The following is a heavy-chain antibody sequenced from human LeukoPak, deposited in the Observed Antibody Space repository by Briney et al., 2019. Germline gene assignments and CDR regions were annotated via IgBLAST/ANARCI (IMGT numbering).Heavy chain of an antibody. Sequence: GASVKVSCKASGYTFTSYYMHWVRQAPGQGLGWMGVINPSGGSTNYAQKFQGRVTMTRDMSTRTVYMALSSLRFEDTAVYYCARGYSYGYRYYYYMDVWGKGTTVTVSS. V-gene: IGHV1-46*01. D-gene: IGHD5-18*01. J-gene: IGHJ6*03. CDR1: GYTFTSYY. CDR2: INPSGGST. CDR3: ARGYSYGYRYYYYMDV.